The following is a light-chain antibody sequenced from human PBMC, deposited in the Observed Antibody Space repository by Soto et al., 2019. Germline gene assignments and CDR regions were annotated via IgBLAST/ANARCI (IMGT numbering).Light chain of an antibody. V-gene: IGLV1-44*01. CDR1: SSNIGSNI. J-gene: IGLJ3*02. Sequence: QSVVTQPPSASGTPGQRVTISCSGSSSNIGSNIVNWYQQLPGAAPKLLIYNNNQRPSGVPDRFSGSKSGTSASLAISGLQSEDEADYYCASWDDSLTLVMFGGGTQLTVL. CDR3: ASWDDSLTLVM. CDR2: NNN.